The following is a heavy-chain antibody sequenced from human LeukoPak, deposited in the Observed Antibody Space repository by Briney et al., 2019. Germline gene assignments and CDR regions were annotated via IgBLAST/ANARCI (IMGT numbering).Heavy chain of an antibody. CDR2: INRDGVTR. Sequence: GGSLRLSCAASGFAFDVFSMHWVRQAPGKGLEWVSLINRDGVTRYYADSVKGRFTIFRDNSRNSLYLQLNSLTIEDTALYYCAKEGYNSRWISFDHWGRGALVTVSS. CDR1: GFAFDVFS. CDR3: AKEGYNSRWISFDH. D-gene: IGHD6-19*01. J-gene: IGHJ4*02. V-gene: IGHV3-43*01.